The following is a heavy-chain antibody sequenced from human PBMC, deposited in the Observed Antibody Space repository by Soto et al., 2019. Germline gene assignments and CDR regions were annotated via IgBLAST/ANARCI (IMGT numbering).Heavy chain of an antibody. CDR1: GGSISSGGYY. D-gene: IGHD6-19*01. CDR2: IYYSGST. J-gene: IGHJ4*02. Sequence: PSETLSLTCTVSGGSISSGGYYWSWIRQHPGKGLEWIGYIYYSGSTYYKPSLKSRVTISVDTSKNQFSLKLSSVTAADTAVYYCARVIESGSGWYSDYWGQGTLVTVSS. V-gene: IGHV4-31*03. CDR3: ARVIESGSGWYSDY.